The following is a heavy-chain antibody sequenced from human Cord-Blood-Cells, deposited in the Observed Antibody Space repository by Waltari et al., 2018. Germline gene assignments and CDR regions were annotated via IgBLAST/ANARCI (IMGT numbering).Heavy chain of an antibody. Sequence: EVQLVESGGVVVQPGGSLRLSCAASGFTFDDYAMHWVRQAPGKGLEWVSLISWDGGSKYYADSVKGRFTISRDNSKNYLYLQMNSLRAEDTALYYCAKDLDHSSSSAFDIWGQGTMVTVSS. D-gene: IGHD6-6*01. CDR1: GFTFDDYA. J-gene: IGHJ3*02. CDR3: AKDLDHSSSSAFDI. V-gene: IGHV3-43D*04. CDR2: ISWDGGSK.